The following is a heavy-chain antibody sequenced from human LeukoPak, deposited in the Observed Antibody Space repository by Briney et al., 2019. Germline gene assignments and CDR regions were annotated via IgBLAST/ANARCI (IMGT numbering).Heavy chain of an antibody. J-gene: IGHJ4*02. V-gene: IGHV3-33*01. CDR3: ARARNDYDSNGFSLLDY. CDR2: MWYDGSNI. D-gene: IGHD3-22*01. Sequence: PGGSLRLSCAASGISFSSHGMHWVRQAPGKGLEWVAVMWYDGSNIYYTDSVKGRSTISRDNSKNTLYLQMNSLRAEDTALYYCARARNDYDSNGFSLLDYWGQGTLVTVSS. CDR1: GISFSSHG.